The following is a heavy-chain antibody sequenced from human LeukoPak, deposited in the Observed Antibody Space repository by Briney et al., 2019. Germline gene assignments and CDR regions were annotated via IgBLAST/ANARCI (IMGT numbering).Heavy chain of an antibody. CDR1: GGTFSSYA. Sequence: GASVKVSCKASGGTFSSYAISWVRQAPGQGLEWMGRIIPILGIANYAQKFQGGVTITADKSTSTAYMELSSLRSEDTAVYYCARASYGSGSSPFYYYGMDVWGQGTTVTVSS. CDR2: IIPILGIA. J-gene: IGHJ6*02. CDR3: ARASYGSGSSPFYYYGMDV. D-gene: IGHD3-10*01. V-gene: IGHV1-69*04.